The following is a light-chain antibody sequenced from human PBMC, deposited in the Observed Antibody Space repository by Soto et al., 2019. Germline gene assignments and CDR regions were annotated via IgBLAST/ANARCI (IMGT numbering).Light chain of an antibody. J-gene: IGLJ2*01. Sequence: QSALTQPPSVSATPGQTVTIFCSGSSSNIAYNYVSWYQLLPGTPPKLLIYDNTKRPSGIPDRFAGSQSGTSAALGITGLQSGDEADYYCGTWDSSLNGVVFGGGTKLTVL. CDR1: SSNIAYNY. V-gene: IGLV1-51*01. CDR3: GTWDSSLNGVV. CDR2: DNT.